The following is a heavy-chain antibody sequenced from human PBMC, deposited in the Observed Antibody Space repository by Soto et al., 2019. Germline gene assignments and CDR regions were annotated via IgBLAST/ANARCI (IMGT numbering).Heavy chain of an antibody. J-gene: IGHJ4*02. CDR2: VNPSGGST. D-gene: IGHD2-15*01. Sequence: QVQLVQSGAEVKKPGDSVKVSCKPSGYTFTSYYINWVRQAPGQGLEWLGIVNPSGGSTNYAQKFRGRVSMTRDRSTSTVYMELSSLRSDDTAVYYCVRELSGSSRNFDHWGQGTLVSVSS. V-gene: IGHV1-46*01. CDR1: GYTFTSYY. CDR3: VRELSGSSRNFDH.